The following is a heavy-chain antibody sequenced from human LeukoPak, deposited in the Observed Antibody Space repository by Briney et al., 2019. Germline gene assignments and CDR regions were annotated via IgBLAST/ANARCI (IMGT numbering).Heavy chain of an antibody. CDR3: AKSSPSGSYYPDYFDY. D-gene: IGHD1-26*01. V-gene: IGHV3-30*02. CDR1: GFTFSSYW. J-gene: IGHJ4*02. CDR2: IRYDGSNK. Sequence: GGSLRLSCAASGFTFSSYWMSWVRQAPGKGLEWVAFIRYDGSNKYYADSVKGRFTISRDNSKNTLYLQMNSLRAEDTAVYYCAKSSPSGSYYPDYFDYWGQGTLVTVSS.